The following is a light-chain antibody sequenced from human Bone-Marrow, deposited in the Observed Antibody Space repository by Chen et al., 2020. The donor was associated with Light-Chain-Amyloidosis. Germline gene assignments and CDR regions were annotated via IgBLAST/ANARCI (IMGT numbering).Light chain of an antibody. CDR3: SAGGGTNHFYV. CDR1: SNDD. CDR2: EVT. Sequence: QSALTQPPSASGSPGQSVPISCTGTSNDDVSWDQQYPGKAPKLIIYEVTKRPSGVPDRFSGSKSGNTASLTVSGLQADDEGDYFCSAGGGTNHFYVIGSGTRVTVL. V-gene: IGLV2-8*01. J-gene: IGLJ1*01.